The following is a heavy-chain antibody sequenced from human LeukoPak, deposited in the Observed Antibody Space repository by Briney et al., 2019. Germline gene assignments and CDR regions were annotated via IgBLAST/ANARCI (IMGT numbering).Heavy chain of an antibody. CDR2: ISGYNGKT. J-gene: IGHJ6*02. CDR3: ATSPYYDSSGYLYYGMDV. D-gene: IGHD3-22*01. CDR1: GYTFTNYG. V-gene: IGHV1-18*01. Sequence: GASVKVSCKASGYTFTNYGISWVRQAPGQGPEWMGWISGYNGKTNYAQKVQGRVTITADESTSTAYMELSSLRSEDTAVYYCATSPYYDSSGYLYYGMDVWGQGTTVTVSS.